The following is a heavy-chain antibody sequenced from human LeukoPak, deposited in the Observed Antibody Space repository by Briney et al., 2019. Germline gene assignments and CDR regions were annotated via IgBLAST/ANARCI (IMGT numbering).Heavy chain of an antibody. CDR3: ARLQVHCGGDCYTRWFDP. CDR2: IYYSGST. D-gene: IGHD2-21*02. CDR1: GGSVSSYY. Sequence: SETLTLTCTVSGGSVSSYYWSWIRQPRGKGLEWIADIYYSGSTRYNPSLKSRVTISLDKSKNQFSLKLRSVTAADTAVYYCARLQVHCGGDCYTRWFDPWGQGTLVTVSS. J-gene: IGHJ5*02. V-gene: IGHV4-59*08.